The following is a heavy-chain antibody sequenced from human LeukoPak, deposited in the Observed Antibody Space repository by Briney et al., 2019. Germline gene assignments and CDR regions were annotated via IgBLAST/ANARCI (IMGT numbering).Heavy chain of an antibody. CDR3: ARDPDYSTDDYYYMDV. J-gene: IGHJ6*03. D-gene: IGHD4-11*01. V-gene: IGHV4-61*02. CDR1: GGSISSGSYY. CDR2: IYTSGST. Sequence: PSQTLSLTCTVSGGSISSGSYYWSWIRQPAGKGLEWIGRIYTSGSTNYNPSLKSRVTVSVDTSKNQFSLKLSSVTAADTAVYYCARDPDYSTDDYYYMDVWGTGTTVTVSS.